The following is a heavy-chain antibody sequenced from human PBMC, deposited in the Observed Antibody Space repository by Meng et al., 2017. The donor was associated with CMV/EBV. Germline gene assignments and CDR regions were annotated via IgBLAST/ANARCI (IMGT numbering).Heavy chain of an antibody. CDR3: ARAGVPG. Sequence: ASVKVSCKASGYTFTGYYMHWVRQVPGQGLEWMGCINPNSGGTRYAQKFQGRVTMTRDMPINTGYMELSRLRLDDTAIYYCARAGVPGWGQGTLVTVSS. CDR2: INPNSGGT. D-gene: IGHD2-8*01. J-gene: IGHJ4*02. CDR1: GYTFTGYY. V-gene: IGHV1-2*02.